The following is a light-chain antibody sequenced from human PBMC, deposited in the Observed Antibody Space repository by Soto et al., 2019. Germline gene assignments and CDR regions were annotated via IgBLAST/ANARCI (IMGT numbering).Light chain of an antibody. CDR2: VVN. CDR1: SSDVGNYNY. CDR3: CSYAGSYTWV. J-gene: IGLJ3*02. Sequence: QSALTQPRSVSGSPGQSVTISCTGTSSDVGNYNYVSWYQQHPGKAPKVMIYVVNKWPSGVPDRFSGSKSGNTASLTISGLQAEDEADYYCCSYAGSYTWVFGGGTKLTVL. V-gene: IGLV2-11*01.